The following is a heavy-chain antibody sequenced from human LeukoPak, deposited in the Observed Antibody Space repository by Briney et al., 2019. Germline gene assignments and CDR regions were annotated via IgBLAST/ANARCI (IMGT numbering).Heavy chain of an antibody. J-gene: IGHJ4*02. V-gene: IGHV1-18*04. D-gene: IGHD2-2*01. CDR2: ISAYNGNT. CDR3: ARFSGWDIVVVPAADLFDY. CDR1: GYTFTSYG. Sequence: ASVKVSCKASGYTFTSYGISWERQAPGQGLEWMGWISAYNGNTNYAQKLQGRVTMTTDTSTSTAYMELRSLRSDDTAVYYCARFSGWDIVVVPAADLFDYWGQGTLVTVSS.